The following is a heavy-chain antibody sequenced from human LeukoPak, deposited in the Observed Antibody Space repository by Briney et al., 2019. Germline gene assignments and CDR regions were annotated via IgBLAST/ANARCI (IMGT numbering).Heavy chain of an antibody. Sequence: TGGSLRLSCAASGFTFSSYSMNWVRQAPGKGLEWVSSISSSSSYIYYADSVKGRFTISRDNAKNSLYLQMNSLRAEDTAVYYCAREWDIVVVPAAISGMDVWGQGTTVTVSS. D-gene: IGHD2-2*02. J-gene: IGHJ6*02. CDR3: AREWDIVVVPAAISGMDV. CDR1: GFTFSSYS. CDR2: ISSSSSYI. V-gene: IGHV3-21*01.